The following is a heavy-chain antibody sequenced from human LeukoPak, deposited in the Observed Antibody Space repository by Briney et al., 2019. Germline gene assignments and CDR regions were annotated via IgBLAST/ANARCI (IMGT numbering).Heavy chain of an antibody. Sequence: SSETLSLTCTVSGGSISTTNYYWGWIRQPPGRDLEWIGSIYSSGNTYYNPSLESRVTISVDTSKNQLSLKLTSATAADTSVYYCARGRRIQLWFRADYYYGMDVWGQGTTVTVSS. CDR2: IYSSGNT. J-gene: IGHJ6*02. CDR3: ARGRRIQLWFRADYYYGMDV. CDR1: GGSISTTNYY. D-gene: IGHD5-18*01. V-gene: IGHV4-39*01.